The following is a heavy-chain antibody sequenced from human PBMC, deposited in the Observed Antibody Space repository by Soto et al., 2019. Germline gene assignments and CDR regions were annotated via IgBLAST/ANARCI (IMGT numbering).Heavy chain of an antibody. Sequence: SETLSLTCAVSGGSISSGGYSWSWFRQPPGKGLEWIGYIYHSGSTYYNPSLKSRVTISVDRSKNQFSLKLSSVTAADTAVYYCARVPSPWGQGTLVTVS. CDR1: GGSISSGGYS. CDR2: IYHSGST. CDR3: ARVPSP. J-gene: IGHJ5*02. V-gene: IGHV4-30-2*01.